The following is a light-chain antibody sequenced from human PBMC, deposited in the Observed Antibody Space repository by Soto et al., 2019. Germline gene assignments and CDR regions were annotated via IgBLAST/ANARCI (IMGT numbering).Light chain of an antibody. CDR2: GAT. Sequence: DIQMTQSPSSLSASIGDRVNITCRASQTVESYLNWYQHKTGKAPQLLISGATTLRGGVPSRFSGSASGPDFTLTISSLQPEDVATYYCEQCYSTPYTFGQGTKL. CDR3: EQCYSTPYT. CDR1: QTVESY. J-gene: IGKJ2*01. V-gene: IGKV1-39*01.